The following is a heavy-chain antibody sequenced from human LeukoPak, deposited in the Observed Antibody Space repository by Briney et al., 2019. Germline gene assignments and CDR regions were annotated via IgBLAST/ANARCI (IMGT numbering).Heavy chain of an antibody. CDR1: GFTFDDFG. V-gene: IGHV3-20*04. Sequence: GGSLRLSCAASGFTFDDFGMSWVRQAPGKGLEWVSGIHWNGGSAGYAHSVKGRFTISRDNAKNSLYLQMSSLRVEDTAFYYCARRGLWLVEDYWGQGTLVTVSS. CDR3: ARRGLWLVEDY. CDR2: IHWNGGSA. J-gene: IGHJ4*02. D-gene: IGHD6-19*01.